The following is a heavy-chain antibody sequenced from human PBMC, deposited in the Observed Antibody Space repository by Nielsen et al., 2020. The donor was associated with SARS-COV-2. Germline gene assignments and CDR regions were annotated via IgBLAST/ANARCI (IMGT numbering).Heavy chain of an antibody. J-gene: IGHJ4*02. CDR2: IWYDGSNK. V-gene: IGHV3-33*01. CDR1: GFTLSSYG. D-gene: IGHD3-9*01. Sequence: GGSLRLSCAASGFTLSSYGMTWVRQAPGKGLEWVAVIWYDGSNKYYADSVKGRFTISRDNSKNTLYLQMNSLRAEDTAVYYCARGRYFDHVLSLGGPKYYFDQWGQGTLVTVSS. CDR3: ARGRYFDHVLSLGGPKYYFDQ.